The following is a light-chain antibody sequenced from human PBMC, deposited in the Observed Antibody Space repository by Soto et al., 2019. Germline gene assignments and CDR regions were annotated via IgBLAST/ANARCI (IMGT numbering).Light chain of an antibody. CDR3: QQYYGTLWT. CDR2: WAS. J-gene: IGKJ1*01. CDR1: QSVLHSSNNKNY. V-gene: IGKV4-1*01. Sequence: DIVMTQSPDSLAVSLGERASINCKSSQSVLHSSNNKNYLAWYQQKPGQPPKLLIYWASTRESGVPDRFSGSGYGTDFTLTISSLQAEDVAVYFCQQYYGTLWTFGQGTKVEIK.